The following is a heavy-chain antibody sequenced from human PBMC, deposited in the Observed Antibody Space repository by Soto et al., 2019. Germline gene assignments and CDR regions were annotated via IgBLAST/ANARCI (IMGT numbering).Heavy chain of an antibody. CDR3: AKVRYSSPMGYYYGMDV. D-gene: IGHD6-19*01. J-gene: IGHJ6*02. CDR2: IIPIFGTA. V-gene: IGHV1-69*13. CDR1: GYTFTDYG. Sequence: QIQLVQSGAEVKKPGASVKVSCKASGYTFTDYGITWVRQAPGLGLEWVGGIIPIFGTANYAQKFQGRVTITADESTSTSYMEVNNLRSEDTAVYYCAKVRYSSPMGYYYGMDVWGQGTTVTVSS.